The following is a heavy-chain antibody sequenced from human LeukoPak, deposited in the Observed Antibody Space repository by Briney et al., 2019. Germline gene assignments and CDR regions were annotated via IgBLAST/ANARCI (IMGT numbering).Heavy chain of an antibody. J-gene: IGHJ4*02. D-gene: IGHD2-2*03. CDR2: IYWDDDK. Sequence: SGPTLVKPTQTLTLTCTFSGFSLSTRGLGVGWIRQPPGKALEWLALIYWDDDKRYSPSLKRRLTITKDTSKTQVVLIMTNMDPVDTATYYCAHRLSWIVDYWGQGTLVTVSS. V-gene: IGHV2-5*02. CDR3: AHRLSWIVDY. CDR1: GFSLSTRGLG.